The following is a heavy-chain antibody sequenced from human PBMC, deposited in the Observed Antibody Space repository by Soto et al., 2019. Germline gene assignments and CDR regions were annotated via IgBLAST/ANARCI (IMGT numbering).Heavy chain of an antibody. V-gene: IGHV1-18*01. CDR1: GYTFTSYG. Sequence: ASVKVSCKASGYTFTSYGISWVRQAPGQGLEWMGWISAYNGNTNYAQKLQGRDTMTTDTSTSTAYMELRSLRSDDTAVYYCARDRDPVAGTWWFDPWGQGTLVTVSS. CDR3: ARDRDPVAGTWWFDP. D-gene: IGHD6-19*01. J-gene: IGHJ5*02. CDR2: ISAYNGNT.